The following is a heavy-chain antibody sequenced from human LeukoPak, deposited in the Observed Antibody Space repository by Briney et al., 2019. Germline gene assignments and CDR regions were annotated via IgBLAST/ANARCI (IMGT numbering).Heavy chain of an antibody. V-gene: IGHV3-11*01. CDR2: ISSSGSTI. CDR1: GFTFSDYY. J-gene: IGHJ6*03. D-gene: IGHD1-26*01. CDR3: ARIAYSGSYYYYYMDV. Sequence: GSLRLSCAASGFTFSDYYMSWIRQAPGKGLEWVSYISSSGSTIYYADSVKGRFTISRDNAKNSLYLQMNSLRAEDTAVYYCARIAYSGSYYYYYMDVWGKGTTVTVTS.